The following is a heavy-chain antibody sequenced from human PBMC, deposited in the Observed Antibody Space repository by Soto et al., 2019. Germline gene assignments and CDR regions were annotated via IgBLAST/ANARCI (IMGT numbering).Heavy chain of an antibody. Sequence: QVQLVESGGGVVQPGRSLRLSCAASGFTFSSYAMYWVRQAPGKGLEWVAVISYDGSNKYYADSVKGRFTISRDNSKNTLYLQRNSLRAEDTAVYYCARAGCDGGRCYTLVGLRYGMDVWGQGTTVTVSS. V-gene: IGHV3-30-3*01. CDR2: ISYDGSNK. D-gene: IGHD2-15*01. J-gene: IGHJ6*02. CDR3: ARAGCDGGRCYTLVGLRYGMDV. CDR1: GFTFSSYA.